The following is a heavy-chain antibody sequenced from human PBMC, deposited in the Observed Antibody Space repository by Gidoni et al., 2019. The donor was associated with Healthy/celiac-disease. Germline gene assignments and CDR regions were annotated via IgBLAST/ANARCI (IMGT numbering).Heavy chain of an antibody. Sequence: EVQLVESGGVVVQPGGSLRLSCAASGFTFDAYTMHWVRQAPGKGLEWVSLISWDGGSTYYADSVKGRFTISRDNSKNSLYLQMNSLRTEDTALYYCAKDISRGQLVGPSDYWGQGTLVTVSS. D-gene: IGHD6-6*01. CDR2: ISWDGGST. J-gene: IGHJ4*02. CDR3: AKDISRGQLVGPSDY. V-gene: IGHV3-43*01. CDR1: GFTFDAYT.